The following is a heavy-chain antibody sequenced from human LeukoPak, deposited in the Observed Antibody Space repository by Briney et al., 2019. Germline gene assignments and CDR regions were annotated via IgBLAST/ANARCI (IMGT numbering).Heavy chain of an antibody. Sequence: GRSLRLSCAASGFTFSSYGMHWVRQPPGKGLEWVAVIWYDGSNKYYADSVQGRLTISRDNSKNTLYLQMNRLRAEDTAVYYCARDAGNYDILTGYYKNNWFDPWGQGTLVTVSS. D-gene: IGHD3-9*01. V-gene: IGHV3-33*01. J-gene: IGHJ5*02. CDR1: GFTFSSYG. CDR2: IWYDGSNK. CDR3: ARDAGNYDILTGYYKNNWFDP.